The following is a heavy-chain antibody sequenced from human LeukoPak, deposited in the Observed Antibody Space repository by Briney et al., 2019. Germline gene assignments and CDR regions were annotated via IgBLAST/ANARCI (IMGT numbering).Heavy chain of an antibody. D-gene: IGHD2-15*01. V-gene: IGHV4-34*01. Sequence: SETLSLTCAVYGGSFSGYYWSWIRQPPGKGLEWIGEINHSGSTNYNPSLKSRVTISVDTSKNQFSLKLSSVTAADTAVYYCARQRANRPDIISWDIVVVVAAPNAFDIWGQGTMVTVSS. CDR1: GGSFSGYY. CDR3: ARQRANRPDIISWDIVVVVAAPNAFDI. J-gene: IGHJ3*02. CDR2: INHSGST.